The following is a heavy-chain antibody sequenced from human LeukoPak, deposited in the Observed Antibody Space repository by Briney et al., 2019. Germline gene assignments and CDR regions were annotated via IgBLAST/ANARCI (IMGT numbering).Heavy chain of an antibody. D-gene: IGHD3-22*01. CDR3: AREGNYYDSSGYRLYYFDY. CDR2: ISYDGSNK. J-gene: IGHJ4*02. V-gene: IGHV3-30*01. Sequence: GGSLRLSCVASRFTFSSYAMHWVRQAPGKGLEWVAVISYDGSNKYYADSVKGRFTISRDNSKNTLYLQMNSLRAEDTAVYYCAREGNYYDSSGYRLYYFDYWGQGTLVTVSS. CDR1: RFTFSSYA.